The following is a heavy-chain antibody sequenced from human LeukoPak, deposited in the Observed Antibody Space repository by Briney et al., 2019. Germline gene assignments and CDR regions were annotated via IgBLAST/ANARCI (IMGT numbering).Heavy chain of an antibody. V-gene: IGHV4-4*07. CDR2: IYTSGST. Sequence: KTSETLSLTCTVSGGSISSYYWSWIRQPAGKGLEWIGRIYTSGSTNYNPSLKSRVTMSVDTSKNQFSLKLSSVTAADTAVYYCASDLTAMAQYNWFDPWGQGTLVTVSS. CDR1: GGSISSYY. J-gene: IGHJ5*02. CDR3: ASDLTAMAQYNWFDP. D-gene: IGHD5-18*01.